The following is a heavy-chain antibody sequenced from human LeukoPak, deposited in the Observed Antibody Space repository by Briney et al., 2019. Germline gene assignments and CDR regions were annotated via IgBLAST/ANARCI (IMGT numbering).Heavy chain of an antibody. CDR3: ARENYVWGSYRPKNAFDI. Sequence: PSETLSLTCTVSGDSISSGSFYWSWIRQAAGKGLEWIGRVSSSGRTTYNPSLKSRLTISITTSKNQFSLKLSSVTAADTAVYYCARENYVWGSYRPKNAFDIWGQGTMVTVSS. D-gene: IGHD3-16*02. CDR2: VSSSGRT. CDR1: GDSISSGSFY. J-gene: IGHJ3*02. V-gene: IGHV4-61*02.